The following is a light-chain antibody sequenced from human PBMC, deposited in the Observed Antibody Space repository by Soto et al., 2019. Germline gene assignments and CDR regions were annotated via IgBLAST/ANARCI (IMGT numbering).Light chain of an antibody. V-gene: IGLV2-18*02. CDR1: SSDVGDSNR. J-gene: IGLJ2*01. CDR3: SSYTSTNTFL. Sequence: QSVLTQPPSVSGSPGQSVTISCTGTSSDVGDSNRISWYQQPPGTAPKLMVYEVSNRPSGVPDRFSGSKSGNTASLTISGLQAEDEADYYCSSYTSTNTFLFGGGTKLTVL. CDR2: EVS.